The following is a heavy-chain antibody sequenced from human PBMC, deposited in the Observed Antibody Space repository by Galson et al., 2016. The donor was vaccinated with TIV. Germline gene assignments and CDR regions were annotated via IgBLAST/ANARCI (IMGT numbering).Heavy chain of an antibody. Sequence: TLSLTCTVSGGSISSTGYYWGWIRQPPGKGLEWIGSIYYTGSTNYNPSLKSRVTISVDESRTHFSLNMNSVTAADTAVYFCARGYCSRTDCFRAFDIWGHGTMVTVSS. CDR3: ARGYCSRTDCFRAFDI. V-gene: IGHV4-39*07. CDR1: GGSISSTGYY. J-gene: IGHJ3*02. CDR2: IYYTGST. D-gene: IGHD2-2*01.